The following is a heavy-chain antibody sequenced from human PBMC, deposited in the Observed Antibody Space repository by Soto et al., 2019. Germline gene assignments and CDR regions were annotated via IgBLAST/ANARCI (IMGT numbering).Heavy chain of an antibody. D-gene: IGHD4-17*01. CDR1: GGSISSYY. V-gene: IGHV4-59*08. J-gene: IGHJ5*02. CDR3: ARASTVTTRGSRNNWFDP. Sequence: QVQLQESGPGLVKPSETLSLTCTVSGGSISSYYWSWIRQPPGKDLEWMGYIYYIGSTNYNPSLKSRVTISVDTSKNQFSLKLSSVTAADTAVYYCARASTVTTRGSRNNWFDPWGQGTLVTVSS. CDR2: IYYIGST.